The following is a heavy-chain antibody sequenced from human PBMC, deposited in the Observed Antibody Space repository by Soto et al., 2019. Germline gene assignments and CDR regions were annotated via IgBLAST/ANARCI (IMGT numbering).Heavy chain of an antibody. CDR1: GYTFTSYA. CDR3: ARVRANCSGGSCYRYYFDY. CDR2: INAGNGNT. D-gene: IGHD2-15*01. J-gene: IGHJ4*02. V-gene: IGHV1-3*01. Sequence: ASVKVSCKASGYTFTSYAMHWLRQAPGQRLEWMGWINAGNGNTKYSQKFQGRVTITRDTSASTAYMELSSLRSEDTAVYYCARVRANCSGGSCYRYYFDYWGQGTLVTVSS.